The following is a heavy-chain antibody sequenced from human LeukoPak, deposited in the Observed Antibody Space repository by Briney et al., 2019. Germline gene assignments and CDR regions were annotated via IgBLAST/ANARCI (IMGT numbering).Heavy chain of an antibody. Sequence: SVKVSCKASGGTFNKYAITWVRQAPGQGLEWMGGIIPMHAPARYAQNFQGRVTITTDESTSTAYMELSSLRAEDTAMYYCARDFQWRPFDYWGQGILVTVSS. CDR1: GGTFNKYA. J-gene: IGHJ4*02. CDR3: ARDFQWRPFDY. CDR2: IIPMHAPA. V-gene: IGHV1-69*05. D-gene: IGHD6-19*01.